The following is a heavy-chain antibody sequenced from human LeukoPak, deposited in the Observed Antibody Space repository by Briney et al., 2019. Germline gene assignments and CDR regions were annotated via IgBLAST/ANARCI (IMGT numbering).Heavy chain of an antibody. CDR1: GFTVSSNY. V-gene: IGHV3-53*01. J-gene: IGHJ4*02. D-gene: IGHD3-10*01. Sequence: GGSLRLSCAASGFTVSSNYMSWVRQAPGKGLEWVSVIYSGGSTYYADSVKGRFTISRDNSKNTLYLQMNSLRAEDTAVYYCARAVAPARTMVRGVTYYFDYWGQGTLVTVSS. CDR3: ARAVAPARTMVRGVTYYFDY. CDR2: IYSGGST.